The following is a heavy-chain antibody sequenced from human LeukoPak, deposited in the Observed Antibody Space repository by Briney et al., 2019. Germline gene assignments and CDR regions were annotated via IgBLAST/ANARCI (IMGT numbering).Heavy chain of an antibody. D-gene: IGHD5-18*01. J-gene: IGHJ4*02. V-gene: IGHV3-23*01. CDR2: ISDSGGIT. CDR1: GFTVSSNY. CDR3: AKVANGYSYYFDY. Sequence: RGSLRLSCAASGFTVSSNYMSWIRQGPGKGLDWVSAISDSGGITYYADSVKGRFTISRDNSKNTLYLQMNSLRAEDTAVYYCAKVANGYSYYFDYWGQGTLVTVSS.